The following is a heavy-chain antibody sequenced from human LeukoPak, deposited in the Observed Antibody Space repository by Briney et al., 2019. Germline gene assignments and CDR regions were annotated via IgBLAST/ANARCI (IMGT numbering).Heavy chain of an antibody. CDR1: GYSFTSYW. V-gene: IGHV5-51*01. J-gene: IGHJ4*02. Sequence: GESLKISCKGSGYSFTSYWIGWVRQMPGKGLEWMGIVYPGDSDTRYSPSFQGQVTISADKSISTAYLQWSSLKASDTAMYYCARGGRDFWSGYYRFDYWGQGTLVTVSS. D-gene: IGHD3-3*01. CDR3: ARGGRDFWSGYYRFDY. CDR2: VYPGDSDT.